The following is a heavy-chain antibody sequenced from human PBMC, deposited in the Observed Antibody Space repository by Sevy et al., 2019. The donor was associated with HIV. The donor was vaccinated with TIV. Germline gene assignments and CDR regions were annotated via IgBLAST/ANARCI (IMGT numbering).Heavy chain of an antibody. J-gene: IGHJ4*02. V-gene: IGHV3-7*04. CDR3: ARALYAYSSY. CDR2: INQDGSEI. D-gene: IGHD4-4*01. CDR1: GFTFSSFW. Sequence: GSLRLSCAASGFTFSSFWMTWVRQAPGKGLEWVANINQDGSEIHYVDSVKGRFSISSDNAKNSLNLQMNSLRAEDTAVYYCARALYAYSSYWGQGTLVTVSS.